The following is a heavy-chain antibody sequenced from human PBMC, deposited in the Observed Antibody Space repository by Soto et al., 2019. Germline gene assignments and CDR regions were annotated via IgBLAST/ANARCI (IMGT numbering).Heavy chain of an antibody. Sequence: SETLSLTCIVSGASFSDANYYWVWIRQPPGEGLEWIGSFYYDGRTYYNASLKSRVTISVDTSKNHFSLMLTSVTAADTAVYYCAGRSRIVVAPTWGQGTLVTVSS. D-gene: IGHD6-19*01. V-gene: IGHV4-39*02. CDR2: FYYDGRT. J-gene: IGHJ4*02. CDR3: AGRSRIVVAPT. CDR1: GASFSDANYY.